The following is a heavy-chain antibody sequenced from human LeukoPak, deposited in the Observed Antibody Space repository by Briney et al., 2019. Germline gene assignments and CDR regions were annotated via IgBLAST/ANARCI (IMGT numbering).Heavy chain of an antibody. CDR1: GFTFSHYN. D-gene: IGHD2-21*01. CDR2: ITSSSSYI. CDR3: VRDLIVVVAVDVAFDV. V-gene: IGHV3-21*06. J-gene: IGHJ3*01. Sequence: GGSLRLSCAASGFTFSHYNMNWVRQAPGKGLEWVSSITSSSSYIKYADSVKGRFSISRDNAKNSLYLQMNSLRADDTAVYYCVRDLIVVVAVDVAFDVWGQGTMVTVSS.